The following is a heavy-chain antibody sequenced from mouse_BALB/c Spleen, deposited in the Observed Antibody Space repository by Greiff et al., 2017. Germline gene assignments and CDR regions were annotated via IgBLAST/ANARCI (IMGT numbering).Heavy chain of an antibody. CDR3: ARDHYGNSGFAY. D-gene: IGHD2-1*01. CDR2: ISDGGSYT. Sequence: EVKLVESGGGLVKPGGSLKLSCAASGFTFSDYYMYWVRQTPEKRLEWVATISDGGSYTYYPDSVKGRFTISRDNAKNNLYLQMSSLKSEDTAMYYCARDHYGNSGFAYWGQGTLVTVSA. CDR1: GFTFSDYY. J-gene: IGHJ3*01. V-gene: IGHV5-4*02.